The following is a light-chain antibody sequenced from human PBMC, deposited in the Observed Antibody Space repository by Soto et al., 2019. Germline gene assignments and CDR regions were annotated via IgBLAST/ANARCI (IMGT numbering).Light chain of an antibody. V-gene: IGKV1-12*01. CDR1: QGITSW. CDR3: QQATSFPRT. J-gene: IGKJ1*01. CDR2: AAS. Sequence: ITMSQSPSSASASVGDRVTISCRASQGITSWLAWYQQKPGKAPKLLIYAASTLQSGVPSRFSGSGSGTDFTLTISNLQPEDFATYYCQQATSFPRTFGQGTKVDIK.